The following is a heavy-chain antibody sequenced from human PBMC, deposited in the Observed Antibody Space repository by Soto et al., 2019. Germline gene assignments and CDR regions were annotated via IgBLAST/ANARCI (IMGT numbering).Heavy chain of an antibody. CDR3: AKLNLFVSAAAGRGPFDY. J-gene: IGHJ4*02. Sequence: VQLLESGGGLVQPGGSLRLSCAASGFTFSTYAMSWVRQAPGKWLEWVSAVSGSGGNTYYADSVQGRFTISRDNSKNMLNLQMNSLRAEDTAVYYCAKLNLFVSAAAGRGPFDYWGQGTLVTVSS. CDR1: GFTFSTYA. CDR2: VSGSGGNT. V-gene: IGHV3-23*01. D-gene: IGHD6-13*01.